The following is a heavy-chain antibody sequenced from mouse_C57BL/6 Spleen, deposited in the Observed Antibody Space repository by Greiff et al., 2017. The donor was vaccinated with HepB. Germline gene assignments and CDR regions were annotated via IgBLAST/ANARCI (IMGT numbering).Heavy chain of an antibody. Sequence: QVQLKQPGAELVKPGASVKLSCKASGYTFTSYWMHWVKQRPGRGLAWLGRIDPNSGGTKYNEKFKSKATLTVDKPSSTAYMQLSSLTSEDSAVYYCAKEGSNCFDYWGQGTTLTVSS. CDR1: GYTFTSYW. CDR3: AKEGSNCFDY. CDR2: IDPNSGGT. J-gene: IGHJ2*01. V-gene: IGHV1-72*01.